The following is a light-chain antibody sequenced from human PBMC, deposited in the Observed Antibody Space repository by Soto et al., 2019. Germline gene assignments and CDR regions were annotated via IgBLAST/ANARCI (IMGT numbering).Light chain of an antibody. J-gene: IGKJ5*01. V-gene: IGKV3-15*01. CDR2: GAS. Sequence: EIVMTQSPATLSVSPGERATLSCRASQSISSDVAWYQQKPGQAPRLLIYGASTTATGIPARFSGSGSGTEFTLTISSLQSEDFAVYYCQQRSNWPPITFGQGTRLEIK. CDR3: QQRSNWPPIT. CDR1: QSISSD.